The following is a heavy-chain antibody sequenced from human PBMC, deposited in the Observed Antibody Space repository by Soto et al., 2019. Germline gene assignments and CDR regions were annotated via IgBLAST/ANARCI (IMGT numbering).Heavy chain of an antibody. V-gene: IGHV4-59*08. Sequence: QMQLQESGPGLVKPSETLSLTCTVSGGSISSYYWSWIRQPPGKGLEWIGYIYYSGSTKYNPSLKSRVTISVDTSKNQFSLKLSSVTAADTAVYYCARHVGYYSQGEWFDPWGQGTLVTVSS. CDR2: IYYSGST. CDR1: GGSISSYY. J-gene: IGHJ5*02. CDR3: ARHVGYYSQGEWFDP. D-gene: IGHD2-15*01.